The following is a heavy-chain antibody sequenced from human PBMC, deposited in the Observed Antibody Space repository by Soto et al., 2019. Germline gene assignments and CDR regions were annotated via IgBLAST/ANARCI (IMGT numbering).Heavy chain of an antibody. CDR1: GFTFSSYG. CDR2: ISYDGSNK. D-gene: IGHD3-3*01. Sequence: GGSLRLSCAASGFTFSSYGMHWVRQAPGKGLEWVAVISYDGSNKYYADSVKGRFTISRDNSKNTLYLQMNSLRAEDTAVYYCAKALNPEWFGTFYGMDVWGQGTTVTVSS. V-gene: IGHV3-30*18. CDR3: AKALNPEWFGTFYGMDV. J-gene: IGHJ6*02.